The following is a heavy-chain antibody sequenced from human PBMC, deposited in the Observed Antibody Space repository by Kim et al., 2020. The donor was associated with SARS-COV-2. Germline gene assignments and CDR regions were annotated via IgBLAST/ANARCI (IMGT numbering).Heavy chain of an antibody. CDR3: ARGGLPGGFDY. D-gene: IGHD2-2*01. V-gene: IGHV3-74*01. CDR1: GFTFSNYW. Sequence: GGSLRLSCADSGFTFSNYWMSWARQAPGKGLVWVSHITNNGRTTIYADFAKGRFTISRDNGKNTLYLQMNSLRAEDTAVYYCARGGLPGGFDYWGQGTL. CDR2: ITNNGRTT. J-gene: IGHJ4*02.